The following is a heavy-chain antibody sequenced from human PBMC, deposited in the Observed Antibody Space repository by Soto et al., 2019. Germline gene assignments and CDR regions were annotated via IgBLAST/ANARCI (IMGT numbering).Heavy chain of an antibody. CDR1: GFTFSSYG. D-gene: IGHD6-19*01. J-gene: IGHJ6*02. CDR2: ISYDGSNK. V-gene: IGHV3-30*18. CDR3: AKDLMLASGWPYYYYYGMDV. Sequence: XGSLILSCAAAGFTFSSYGMHWVRQAPGRGLDWVAVISYDGSNKYYADSVKGRFTISRDNSKNTLYLQMNSLRAEDTAVYYCAKDLMLASGWPYYYYYGMDVWGQGTTVTVSS.